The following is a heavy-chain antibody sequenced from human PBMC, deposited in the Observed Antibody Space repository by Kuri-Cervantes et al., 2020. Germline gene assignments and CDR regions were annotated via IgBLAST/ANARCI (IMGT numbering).Heavy chain of an antibody. V-gene: IGHV3-74*01. Sequence: LSLTCAASGITFTDYWMHWVRQAPGKGLVWVSRINSDGSTTSYADSVKGRFTISRDHAKNTLYLQMNGLRAEDTAVYYCVRGYTYGLYWGQGTLVTVSS. CDR1: GITFTDYW. CDR2: INSDGSTT. J-gene: IGHJ4*02. D-gene: IGHD5-18*01. CDR3: VRGYTYGLY.